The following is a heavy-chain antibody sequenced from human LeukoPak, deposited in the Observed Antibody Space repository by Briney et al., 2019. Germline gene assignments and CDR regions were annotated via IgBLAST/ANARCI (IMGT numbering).Heavy chain of an antibody. Sequence: GRSLRLSCAASGFTFSNYGMHWVRQAPGKGLEWVAVIWYDGSKKYHADSVKGPFTISRDNSKNTLNLQMNSLRVEDTAVYYCAAYYYDSSGYDLRFYWGQGTLVTVS. CDR2: IWYDGSKK. V-gene: IGHV3-33*01. CDR1: GFTFSNYG. J-gene: IGHJ4*02. CDR3: AAYYYDSSGYDLRFY. D-gene: IGHD3-22*01.